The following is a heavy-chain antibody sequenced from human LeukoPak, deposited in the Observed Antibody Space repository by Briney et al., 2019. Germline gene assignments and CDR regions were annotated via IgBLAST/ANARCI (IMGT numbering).Heavy chain of an antibody. Sequence: SETLSLTCVVYGGSFSGYFWSWIRQPPGKGLEWIGEITPSGSTNYNPSLKSRVSISIDTSKKKLSLRLTSVTAADSAVYYCASSFYYDSRDYWGQGTLVAVSS. CDR2: ITPSGST. CDR1: GGSFSGYF. CDR3: ASSFYYDSRDY. V-gene: IGHV4-34*01. J-gene: IGHJ4*02. D-gene: IGHD3-22*01.